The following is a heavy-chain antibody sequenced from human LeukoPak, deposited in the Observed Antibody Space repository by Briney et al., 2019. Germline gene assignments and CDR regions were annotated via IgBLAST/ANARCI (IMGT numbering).Heavy chain of an antibody. V-gene: IGHV1-69*04. D-gene: IGHD1-1*01. J-gene: IGHJ6*02. CDR3: AREKMEVGYYGLDV. CDR1: GGTFDNSA. Sequence: ASVKVSCKASGGTFDNSAINGVRQAPGQGLEWMGRIIPILNIPNYAQKLQGRVTIAADKSTSTAYMELSSLRSDDTAVYYCAREKMEVGYYGLDVWGQGTTVTVSS. CDR2: IIPILNIP.